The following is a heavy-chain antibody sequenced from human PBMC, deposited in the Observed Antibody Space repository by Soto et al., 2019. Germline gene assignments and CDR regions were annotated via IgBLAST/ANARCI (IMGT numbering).Heavy chain of an antibody. D-gene: IGHD3-10*01. CDR3: ARASSYYGSGSYYNRAAAFDI. CDR2: INHSGST. CDR1: GGSFSGYY. V-gene: IGHV4-34*01. Sequence: QVQLQQWGAGLLKPSETLSLTCAVYGGSFSGYYWSWIRQPPGKGLEWIGEINHSGSTNYNPALKSRVTISVDTSRNQFSRKLSSVTAADTAVYYCARASSYYGSGSYYNRAAAFDIWGQGTMVTVSS. J-gene: IGHJ3*02.